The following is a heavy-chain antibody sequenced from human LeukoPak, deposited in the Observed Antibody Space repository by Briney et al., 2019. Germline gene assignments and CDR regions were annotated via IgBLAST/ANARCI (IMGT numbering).Heavy chain of an antibody. CDR2: INPNSGGT. J-gene: IGHJ4*02. CDR1: GYTFTGYY. Sequence: ASARVSCKAFGYTFTGYYMHWVRQAPGQGLEWMGWINPNSGGTNYAQKFQGRVTMTRDTSISTAYMELSRLRSDDTAVYYCATFPNRYYDFWSGYSTPYYFDYWGQGTLVTVSS. D-gene: IGHD3-3*01. V-gene: IGHV1-2*02. CDR3: ATFPNRYYDFWSGYSTPYYFDY.